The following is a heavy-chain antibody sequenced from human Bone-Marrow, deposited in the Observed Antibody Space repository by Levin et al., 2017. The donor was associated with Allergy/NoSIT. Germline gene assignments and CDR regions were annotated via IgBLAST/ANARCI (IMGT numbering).Heavy chain of an antibody. CDR3: ASARYCSSTSCYTFDP. CDR1: GYTFTGYY. V-gene: IGHV1-2*02. J-gene: IGHJ5*02. Sequence: ASVKVSCKASGYTFTGYYMHWVRQAPGQGLEWMGWINPNSGGTNYAQKFQGRVTMTRDTSISTAYMELSRLRSDDTAVYYCASARYCSSTSCYTFDPWGQGTLVTVSS. D-gene: IGHD2-2*02. CDR2: INPNSGGT.